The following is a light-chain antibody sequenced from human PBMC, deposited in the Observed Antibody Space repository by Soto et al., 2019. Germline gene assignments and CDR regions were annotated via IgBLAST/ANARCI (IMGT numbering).Light chain of an antibody. CDR1: QTITTY. Sequence: DIQMTQSPSSLSASVGDRVTITCRASQTITTYLNWYQQKPGKAPKLLIYGASSLQSGVPSRFTGRGSGTDFTLTISSLQPDDFATYHCQQSHSTPWTFGQGTKVEIK. CDR2: GAS. J-gene: IGKJ1*01. CDR3: QQSHSTPWT. V-gene: IGKV1-39*01.